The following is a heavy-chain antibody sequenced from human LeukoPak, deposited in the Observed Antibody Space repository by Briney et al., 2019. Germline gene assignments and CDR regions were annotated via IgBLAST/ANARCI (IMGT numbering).Heavy chain of an antibody. CDR1: GFTFSGSA. Sequence: GGSLRLSCAASGFTFSGSAMHWVRQASGKGLEWVGRIRSKANSYATAYAASVKGRFTISRDDSKNTAYLQMNSLKTEDTAVYYCTRTTRTGGDYWGQGTLVTVSS. CDR2: IRSKANSYAT. J-gene: IGHJ4*02. D-gene: IGHD1-14*01. CDR3: TRTTRTGGDY. V-gene: IGHV3-73*01.